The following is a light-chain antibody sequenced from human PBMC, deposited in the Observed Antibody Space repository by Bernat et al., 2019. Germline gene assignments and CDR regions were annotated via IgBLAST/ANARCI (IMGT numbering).Light chain of an antibody. J-gene: IGLJ1*01. CDR1: SNDIGDYNY. V-gene: IGLV2-14*03. Sequence: QSALTQPASVSGSPGQAITISCTGTSNDIGDYNYVSWYQQHPGKAPKLMIFDVSDRPTWVSHRFSGSKSGNTASLTISGLQADDEADYYCSSFTGSTTLVFVFGSGTKVTVL. CDR2: DVS. CDR3: SSFTGSTTLVFV.